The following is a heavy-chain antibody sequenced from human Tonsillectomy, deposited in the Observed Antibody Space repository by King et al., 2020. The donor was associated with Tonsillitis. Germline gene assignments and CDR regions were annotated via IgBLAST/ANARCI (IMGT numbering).Heavy chain of an antibody. CDR3: ARDRSRGSGWGFFDN. Sequence: VQLVESGGGLVQPGGSLRLSCADSGFTFTSYWMSWVRQTPGKGLEWVANINQDGSGTYYVDSVKGRFTISRDNAKNSLYLQMNRLRAEDTAMYYCARDRSRGSGWGFFDNWGRGTLVTVSS. CDR1: GFTFTSYW. D-gene: IGHD6-19*01. CDR2: INQDGSGT. J-gene: IGHJ4*02. V-gene: IGHV3-7*03.